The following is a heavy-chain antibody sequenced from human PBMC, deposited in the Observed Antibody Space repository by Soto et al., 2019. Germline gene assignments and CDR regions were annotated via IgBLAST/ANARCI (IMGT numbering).Heavy chain of an antibody. D-gene: IGHD6-19*01. Sequence: QVQLVQSGAEVKRPGASVKVSCKASGYTFTGYYIHWVRQAPGQGTEWMGWIDPSSGGTNFAQKFQGRVTMTRDTSISTAYMELSRLRSDDAAVYYCARDRGVPAVTSTSPDSWGQGTLVTVSS. V-gene: IGHV1-2*02. J-gene: IGHJ4*02. CDR2: IDPSSGGT. CDR3: ARDRGVPAVTSTSPDS. CDR1: GYTFTGYY.